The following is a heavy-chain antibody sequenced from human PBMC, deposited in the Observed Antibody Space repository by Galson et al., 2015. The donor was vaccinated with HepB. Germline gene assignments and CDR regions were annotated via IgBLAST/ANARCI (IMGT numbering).Heavy chain of an antibody. CDR3: GKDVQRVTEYMHGHSYFGLDV. V-gene: IGHV3-30*18. J-gene: IGHJ6*02. D-gene: IGHD2-21*02. Sequence: LRLSCAASGFTFSSFGMHWVRQAPGKGLEWVAVISYAGDNKYYAESVKGRFTISRDNFKNTLDLQMDSLRIEDTAVYYYGKDVQRVTEYMHGHSYFGLDVWGLGTTVSVSS. CDR1: GFTFSSFG. CDR2: ISYAGDNK.